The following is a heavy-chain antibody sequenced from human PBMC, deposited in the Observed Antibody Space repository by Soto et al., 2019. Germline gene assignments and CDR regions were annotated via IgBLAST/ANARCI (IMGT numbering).Heavy chain of an antibody. Sequence: ASVKVSCKASGYTFTGYYMHWVRQAPGQGLEWMGWINPNSGGTNYAQKFQGWVTMTRDTSISTAYMELSRLRSDDTAVYYCARDSWEVVVAATPNWNRGEGAFDIWGQGTMVTVSS. CDR3: ARDSWEVVVAATPNWNRGEGAFDI. J-gene: IGHJ3*02. CDR1: GYTFTGYY. CDR2: INPNSGGT. D-gene: IGHD2-15*01. V-gene: IGHV1-2*04.